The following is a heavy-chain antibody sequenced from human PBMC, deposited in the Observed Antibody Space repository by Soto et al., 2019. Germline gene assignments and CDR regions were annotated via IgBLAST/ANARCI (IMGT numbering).Heavy chain of an antibody. CDR2: IHYSGST. Sequence: SETLSLTCTVPGGSVSIGTYYWSWIRQPPGKGLEWIGFIHYSGSTNYNPSLKSRVTMSVDTSKNQFSLKLTSVNAADTAVYFCTRGGDAYKNGHWGQGTLVTVSS. D-gene: IGHD2-21*01. V-gene: IGHV4-61*01. CDR3: TRGGDAYKNGH. J-gene: IGHJ4*02. CDR1: GGSVSIGTYY.